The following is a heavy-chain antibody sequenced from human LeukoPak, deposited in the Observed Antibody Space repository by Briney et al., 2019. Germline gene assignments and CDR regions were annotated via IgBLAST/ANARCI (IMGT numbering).Heavy chain of an antibody. V-gene: IGHV1-69*04. CDR2: IIPILGIA. D-gene: IGHD3-22*01. CDR1: GGTFSSYA. Sequence: SVNVSCKASGGTFSSYAISWVRQAPGQGLEWMGRIIPILGIANYAQKFQGRVTITADKSTSTAYVELSSLRSEDTAVYYCARDLSPYYYDSSGYHGDFDYWGQGTLVTVSS. J-gene: IGHJ4*02. CDR3: ARDLSPYYYDSSGYHGDFDY.